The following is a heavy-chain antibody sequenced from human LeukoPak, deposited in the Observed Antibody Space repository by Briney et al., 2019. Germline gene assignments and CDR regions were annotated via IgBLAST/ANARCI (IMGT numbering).Heavy chain of an antibody. CDR2: IYYSGST. V-gene: IGHV4-59*01. CDR3: ARVAYGDYYFHY. D-gene: IGHD4-17*01. J-gene: IGHJ4*02. Sequence: SSETLSLTCTVSGGSISSYYWSWIRQPPGKGLEWIGYIYYSGSTNYNPSLKSRVTISVDTSKNQFSLKLSSVTAADTAVYYCARVAYGDYYFHYWGQGTLVTVSS. CDR1: GGSISSYY.